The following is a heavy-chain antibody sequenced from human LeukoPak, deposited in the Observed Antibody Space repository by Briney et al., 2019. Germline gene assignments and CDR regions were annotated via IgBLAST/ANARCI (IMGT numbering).Heavy chain of an antibody. Sequence: GGSLRLSCAASGFTFSSYAMSWVRQAPGKGLEWVSGINDISTDRYYADSVRGRFSISRGNSKNTLYLQMNSLRAEDTAIYYCAKEVSSSWSHWGQGTLVTVSS. CDR1: GFTFSSYA. V-gene: IGHV3-23*01. D-gene: IGHD6-13*01. J-gene: IGHJ4*02. CDR2: INDISTDR. CDR3: AKEVSSSWSH.